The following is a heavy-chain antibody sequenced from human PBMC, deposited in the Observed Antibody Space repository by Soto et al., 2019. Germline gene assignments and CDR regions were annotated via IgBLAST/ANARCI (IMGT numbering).Heavy chain of an antibody. J-gene: IGHJ6*02. V-gene: IGHV3-23*01. D-gene: IGHD1-1*01. CDR3: VKGSRGNVHYYGMAV. CDR2: ISASGGTT. CDR1: GFAFSSYA. Sequence: GGSLRLSCAASGFAFSSYAITWVRQAPGTGLEWVSTISASGGTTYYADSVKGRFTISRDNSRNTLYLQMNSLRAEDTAVYYFVKGSRGNVHYYGMAVWGQGSTVIVSS.